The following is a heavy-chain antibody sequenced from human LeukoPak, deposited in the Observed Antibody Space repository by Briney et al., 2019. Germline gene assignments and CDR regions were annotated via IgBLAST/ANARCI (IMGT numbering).Heavy chain of an antibody. CDR3: TRDNQGTWGYYYYGMDV. CDR1: GFTFGDYA. V-gene: IGHV3-49*04. CDR2: IRSKAYGGTT. J-gene: IGHJ6*02. D-gene: IGHD3-16*01. Sequence: GGSLRLSCTASGFTFGDYAMSWVRQAPGKGLEWVGFIRSKAYGGTTEYAASVKGRFTISRDDSKSIAYLQMNSLKTEDTAVYYCTRDNQGTWGYYYYGMDVWGQGTTVTVSS.